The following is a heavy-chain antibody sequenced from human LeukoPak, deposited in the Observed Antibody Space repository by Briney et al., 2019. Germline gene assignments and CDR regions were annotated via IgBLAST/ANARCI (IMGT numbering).Heavy chain of an antibody. CDR3: ARGGKIALAGTRSPQYFQH. CDR2: TSNSGSTK. CDR1: GFTFSDYY. D-gene: IGHD6-19*01. Sequence: GGSLRLSCTASGFTFSDYYMNWIRQAPGKGLEWVSYTSNSGSTKSYADSVEGRFTISRDNSKNTLYLQMNSLRPEDTAVYYCARGGKIALAGTRSPQYFQHWGQGTLVTVSS. V-gene: IGHV3-11*04. J-gene: IGHJ1*01.